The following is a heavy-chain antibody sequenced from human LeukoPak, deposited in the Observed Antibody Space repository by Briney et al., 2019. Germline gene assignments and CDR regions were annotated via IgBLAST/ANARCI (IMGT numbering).Heavy chain of an antibody. Sequence: GGSLRLSCAASGFTFSSYAMSWVRQAPGKGLEWVANMKYDGSEKYYVDSVKGRFTISRDNAKNSLYLQMNSLRAEDTAVYYCARDIEAAGLFLDYWGQGALVTVSS. CDR1: GFTFSSYA. D-gene: IGHD6-13*01. V-gene: IGHV3-7*01. J-gene: IGHJ4*02. CDR2: MKYDGSEK. CDR3: ARDIEAAGLFLDY.